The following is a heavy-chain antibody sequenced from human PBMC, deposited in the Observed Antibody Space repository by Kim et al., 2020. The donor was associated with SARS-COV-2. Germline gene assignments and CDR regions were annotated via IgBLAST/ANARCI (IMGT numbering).Heavy chain of an antibody. J-gene: IGHJ6*02. Sequence: SQKFQGRDNSTRDTSASTAYMELSSLRSEDTAVYYCARGAADYYYGMDVWGQGTTVTVSS. D-gene: IGHD6-13*01. V-gene: IGHV1-3*01. CDR3: ARGAADYYYGMDV.